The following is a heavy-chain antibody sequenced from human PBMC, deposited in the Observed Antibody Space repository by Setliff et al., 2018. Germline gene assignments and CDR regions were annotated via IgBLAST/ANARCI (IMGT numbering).Heavy chain of an antibody. D-gene: IGHD6-19*01. CDR2: INANTGGT. J-gene: IGHJ3*02. CDR3: ARVGGYASAWHGIESFDI. CDR1: GYIFTNYY. V-gene: IGHV1-2*02. Sequence: GASVKVSCKTSGYIFTNYYIHWVRQAPGQGLEWMGWINANTGGTREVQKFQGRVTMTRDTSNDTAYMEVNRLTYDDTAVYYCARVGGYASAWHGIESFDIWGQGTKVTVSS.